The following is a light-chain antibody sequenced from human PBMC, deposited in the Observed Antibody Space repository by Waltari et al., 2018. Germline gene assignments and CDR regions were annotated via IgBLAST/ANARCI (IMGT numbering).Light chain of an antibody. CDR3: SSYRSTSTLYV. CDR1: NRDVGSYDY. V-gene: IGLV2-14*01. J-gene: IGLJ1*01. CDR2: EVN. Sequence: QSALTQPASVSGSPGQSITISCTGTNRDVGSYDYVSWYQQYPGKAPKLLIYEVNNRPSGVSSLFSGSKSGNTASLTISGLQADDEADYYCSSYRSTSTLYVFGTGTKVTVL.